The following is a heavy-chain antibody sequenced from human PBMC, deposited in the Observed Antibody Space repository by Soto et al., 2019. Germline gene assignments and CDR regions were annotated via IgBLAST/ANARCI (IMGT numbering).Heavy chain of an antibody. CDR2: ISSDGYT. Sequence: EVQLVESGGGVVQPGGSLRLSCAASGFTVSNVFMTWVRQAPGKGLEWVSTISSDGYTYYADSVKGRFTISRDIAKNPLYLEMNSLRAGDTAVYHCAIETPALGGAYDFCHGGKGTLVPVSS. J-gene: IGHJ4*02. CDR1: GFTVSNVF. CDR3: AIETPALGGAYDFCH. V-gene: IGHV3-66*01. D-gene: IGHD3-3*01.